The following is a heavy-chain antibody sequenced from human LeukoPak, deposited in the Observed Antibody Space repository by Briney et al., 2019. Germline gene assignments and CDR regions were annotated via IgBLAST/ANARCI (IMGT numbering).Heavy chain of an antibody. Sequence: SGGSLRLSCAASGFTFSSYSMNWVRQAPGKGLEWVSSISSSSSYIYYADSVKGRFTISRDNAKNSLYLQMNSLRAEDTAVYYCARGVLYSSGSDYWGQGTLVTVSS. D-gene: IGHD6-19*01. J-gene: IGHJ4*02. CDR2: ISSSSSYI. V-gene: IGHV3-21*01. CDR3: ARGVLYSSGSDY. CDR1: GFTFSSYS.